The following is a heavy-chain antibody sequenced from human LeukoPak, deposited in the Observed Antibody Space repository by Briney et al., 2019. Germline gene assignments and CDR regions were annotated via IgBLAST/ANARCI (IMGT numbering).Heavy chain of an antibody. CDR3: AKLPPAASYYYYYMDV. V-gene: IGHV3-23*01. CDR1: GFTFSRYD. Sequence: RAGGSLRLSCAASGFTFSRYDMNWVRQAPGKGLEWVSAISGSGGSTYYADSVKGRFTISRDNSKNTLYLQMNSLRAEDTAVYYCAKLPPAASYYYYYMDVWGKGTTVTVSS. D-gene: IGHD2-2*01. J-gene: IGHJ6*03. CDR2: ISGSGGST.